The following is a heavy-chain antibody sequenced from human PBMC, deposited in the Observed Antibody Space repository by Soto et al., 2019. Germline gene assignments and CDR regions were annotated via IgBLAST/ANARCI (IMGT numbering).Heavy chain of an antibody. J-gene: IGHJ4*02. Sequence: GESLKISRPGSGYRFSNYSLDWVRQIPGKGPEWVGLIYRAGSDTKYSPSSEGQVPISADRSISTAYLQWRGLNGAGTAMYYWARYAWSLSLTGATYFEFWGQGAPVTVSS. D-gene: IGHD1-7*01. V-gene: IGHV5-51*01. CDR3: ARYAWSLSLTGATYFEF. CDR2: IYRAGSDT. CDR1: GYRFSNYS.